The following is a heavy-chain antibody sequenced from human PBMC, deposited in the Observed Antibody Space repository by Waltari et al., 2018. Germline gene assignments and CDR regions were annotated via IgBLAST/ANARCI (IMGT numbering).Heavy chain of an antibody. CDR2: INPNSGGT. CDR1: GYTFTGYY. D-gene: IGHD3-22*01. J-gene: IGHJ4*02. CDR3: ARGYYDSSGGPGDFDY. Sequence: QVQLVQSGAEVKKPGASVKVSCKASGYTFTGYYMHWVRQAPGQGLEWMGWINPNSGGTNYAQKFQGRVTMTRDTSISTAYMELSRLRSDDTAVYYCARGYYDSSGGPGDFDYWGQGTLVTVSS. V-gene: IGHV1-2*02.